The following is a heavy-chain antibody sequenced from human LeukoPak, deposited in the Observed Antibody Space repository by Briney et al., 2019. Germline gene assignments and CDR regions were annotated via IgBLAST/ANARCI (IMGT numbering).Heavy chain of an antibody. Sequence: GGSLRLSCAASGFTFSNYAMSWVRQAPGKGLEWLSAISGSGGITYYVDSVKGRFTISRDNSKNTLYLQMNSLRAQDTAVYYCAKSPGSVVVTANDYLGQGTLVTVSP. D-gene: IGHD2-21*02. CDR3: AKSPGSVVVTANDY. V-gene: IGHV3-23*01. CDR2: ISGSGGIT. J-gene: IGHJ4*02. CDR1: GFTFSNYA.